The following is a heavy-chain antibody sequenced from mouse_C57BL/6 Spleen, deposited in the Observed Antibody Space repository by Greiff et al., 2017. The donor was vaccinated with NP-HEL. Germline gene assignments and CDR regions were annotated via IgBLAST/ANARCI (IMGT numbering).Heavy chain of an antibody. CDR2: ISSGGDYI. CDR1: GFTFSSYA. Sequence: EVPLVESGAGLVKPGGSLKLSCAASGFTFSSYAMSWVRQTPEKRLEWVAFISSGGDYIYYADTVKGRFTISRDNARNTLYLQMSSLKSEDTAMYYCTRGDYAMDYWGQGTSVTVSS. V-gene: IGHV5-9-1*02. J-gene: IGHJ4*01. CDR3: TRGDYAMDY.